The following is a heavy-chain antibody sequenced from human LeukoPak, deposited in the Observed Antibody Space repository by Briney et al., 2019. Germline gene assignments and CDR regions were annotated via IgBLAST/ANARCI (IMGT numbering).Heavy chain of an antibody. V-gene: IGHV4-59*08. CDR2: VDYSGST. D-gene: IGHD4-23*01. J-gene: IGHJ4*02. CDR3: ARLNGGN. CDR1: GGSITRYY. Sequence: KSSETLSLTCTASGGSITRYYWSWIRRPPGKGLEWLAYVDYSGSTAYNPSLNGRIAISPDTSKNQFSLKLRSVTAADTAVYYCARLNGGNWGPGILVTVSS.